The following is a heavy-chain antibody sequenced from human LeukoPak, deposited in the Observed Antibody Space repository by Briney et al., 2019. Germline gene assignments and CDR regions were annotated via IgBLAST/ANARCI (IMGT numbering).Heavy chain of an antibody. CDR2: INHSGST. D-gene: IGHD2-2*01. V-gene: IGHV4-34*01. CDR3: ARLVVPAAMNGLSGYYGMDV. Sequence: PSETLSLTCAVYGGSLSGYYWSWIRQPPGKGLEWIGEINHSGSTNYNPSLKSRVTISVDTSKNQFSLKLSSVTAADTAVYYCARLVVPAAMNGLSGYYGMDVWGQGTTVTVSS. J-gene: IGHJ6*02. CDR1: GGSLSGYY.